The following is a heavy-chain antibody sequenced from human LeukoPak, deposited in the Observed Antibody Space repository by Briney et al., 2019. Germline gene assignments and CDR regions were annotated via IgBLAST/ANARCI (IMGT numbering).Heavy chain of an antibody. D-gene: IGHD5-24*01. CDR3: ARDLDGYNPTLDY. V-gene: IGHV1-2*02. CDR2: INPNSGGT. Sequence: ASVKVSCKASGYIFAGNYMHWVRQAPGQGLEWMGWINPNSGGTNYAQKFQGRVTMTRDTSISTAYMELSRLRSDDTAVYYCARDLDGYNPTLDYWGQGTLVTVSS. J-gene: IGHJ4*02. CDR1: GYIFAGNY.